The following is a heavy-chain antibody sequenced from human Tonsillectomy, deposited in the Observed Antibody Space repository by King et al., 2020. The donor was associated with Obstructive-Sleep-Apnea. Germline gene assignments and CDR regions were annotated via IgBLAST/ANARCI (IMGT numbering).Heavy chain of an antibody. CDR3: ARSTAMVTERLFDY. Sequence: QLVQSGAEVKKPGASVKVSCKASGYTFTSYYMQWVRQAPEQGLEWLGIINPSGGSTSYAQKFQGRVTRTRDTSTSTVYMELSSRRSEDTAVYYCARSTAMVTERLFDYWGQGTLVTVSS. V-gene: IGHV1-46*03. J-gene: IGHJ4*02. CDR2: INPSGGST. D-gene: IGHD5-18*01. CDR1: GYTFTSYY.